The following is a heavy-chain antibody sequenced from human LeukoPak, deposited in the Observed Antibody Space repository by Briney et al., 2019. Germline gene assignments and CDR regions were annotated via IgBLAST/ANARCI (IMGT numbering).Heavy chain of an antibody. Sequence: ASVKVSCKASGYTFTSYDINWVRQATGQGLEWMGWMNPNSGNTSYAQTFQGRVTITRNTSISTAYMELSSLRSENTAVYYGARHLSGYSSGYSDYWGQGTLVTVSS. CDR3: ARHLSGYSSGYSDY. V-gene: IGHV1-8*03. D-gene: IGHD6-19*01. J-gene: IGHJ4*02. CDR1: GYTFTSYD. CDR2: MNPNSGNT.